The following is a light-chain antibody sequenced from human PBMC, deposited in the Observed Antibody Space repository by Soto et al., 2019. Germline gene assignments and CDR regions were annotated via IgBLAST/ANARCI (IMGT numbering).Light chain of an antibody. CDR3: QQYNPIGWT. CDR2: KAS. Sequence: DIQMTQSPSTLSASVGDRVTITCRASQSISSWLAWYQQKPGKAPKLLIYKASSLESGVPSRFSGSGSGTEFTLTISSLQPDDFATYCCQQYNPIGWTFGQGTKVEIK. CDR1: QSISSW. J-gene: IGKJ1*01. V-gene: IGKV1-5*03.